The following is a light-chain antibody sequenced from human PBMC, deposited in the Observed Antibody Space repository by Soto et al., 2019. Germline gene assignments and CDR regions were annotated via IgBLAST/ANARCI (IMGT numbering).Light chain of an antibody. J-gene: IGKJ5*01. CDR3: QQGNSFPIS. CDR2: AAA. Sequence: DIPMTQSPSSVSASVGDRVTITCRASQSITSWLAWYQQKPGKAPKLLISAAANLQSGVPSRFSGSQSGTDFTLTISSLQPEDFATYYCQQGNSFPISFGQGTRLEIK. CDR1: QSITSW. V-gene: IGKV1-12*01.